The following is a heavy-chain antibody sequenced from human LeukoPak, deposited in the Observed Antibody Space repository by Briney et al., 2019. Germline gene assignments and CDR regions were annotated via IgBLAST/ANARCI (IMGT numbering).Heavy chain of an antibody. D-gene: IGHD4-11*01. Sequence: SETLSLTCAVSGESFSGYYWSWIRQSPEKGLEWIGEINHSGSTNYNPSLETRVTISLDTSKSQFSLELTSVIAADTAVYYCARDLWDYSNSPAGIDYWGQGTLVTVSS. V-gene: IGHV4-34*01. J-gene: IGHJ4*02. CDR2: INHSGST. CDR1: GESFSGYY. CDR3: ARDLWDYSNSPAGIDY.